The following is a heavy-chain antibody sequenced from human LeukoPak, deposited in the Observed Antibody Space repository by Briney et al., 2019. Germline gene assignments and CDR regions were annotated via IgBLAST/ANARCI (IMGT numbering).Heavy chain of an antibody. J-gene: IGHJ3*02. V-gene: IGHV4-34*01. CDR2: IYHSGST. CDR3: ARLNNVVVVAATSAFDI. CDR1: GESFSGYY. Sequence: PSETLSLTCAVYGESFSGYYWSWIRQPPGKGLEWIGEIYHSGSTNYNPSLKSRVPISVDPSKNQFSLKLSSGAAADTAVYCCARLNNVVVVAATSAFDIWGQGTMVTVSS. D-gene: IGHD2-15*01.